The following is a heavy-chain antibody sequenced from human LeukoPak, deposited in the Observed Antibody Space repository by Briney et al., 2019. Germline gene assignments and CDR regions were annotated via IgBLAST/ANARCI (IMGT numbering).Heavy chain of an antibody. Sequence: GGPLRLSCAASGFTFSSNWMHWVRQAPGKGLVWVSRINSDGSTTSYADSVKGRFTISRDNAKNTVYLQMNSLRAEDTAVYFCARDRGSTEFDYWGQGTLVTVSS. D-gene: IGHD1-26*01. J-gene: IGHJ4*02. CDR1: GFTFSSNW. CDR2: INSDGSTT. CDR3: ARDRGSTEFDY. V-gene: IGHV3-74*01.